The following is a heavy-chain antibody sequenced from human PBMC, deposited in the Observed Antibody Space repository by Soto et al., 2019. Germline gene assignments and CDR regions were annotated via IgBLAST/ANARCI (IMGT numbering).Heavy chain of an antibody. D-gene: IGHD4-4*01. CDR1: GGSYSGYY. CDR3: ARGPRDSNYAPRYYYYYGMDV. Sequence: PSETLSLTCAVYGGSYSGYYWSWFRKPPGKELEWIGEINHSGSTNYNPSLKSRVTISVDTSKNQFSLKLSSVTAADTAVYYCARGPRDSNYAPRYYYYYGMDVWGQGTTVTVSS. V-gene: IGHV4-34*01. J-gene: IGHJ6*02. CDR2: INHSGST.